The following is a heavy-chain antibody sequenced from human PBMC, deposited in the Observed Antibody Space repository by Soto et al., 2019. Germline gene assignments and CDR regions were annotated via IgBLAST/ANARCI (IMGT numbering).Heavy chain of an antibody. CDR3: ARVGWTTVGYYFDY. Sequence: SETLSLTCTVSGVSIGSYYWSWIRQPPGKGLEWIGYIHYSGSTKYNPSLKSRVTISIDTSKSQFSLKLSSVTAADTAVYYCARVGWTTVGYYFDYWGQGALVTVSS. J-gene: IGHJ4*02. D-gene: IGHD2-8*02. CDR2: IHYSGST. CDR1: GVSIGSYY. V-gene: IGHV4-59*01.